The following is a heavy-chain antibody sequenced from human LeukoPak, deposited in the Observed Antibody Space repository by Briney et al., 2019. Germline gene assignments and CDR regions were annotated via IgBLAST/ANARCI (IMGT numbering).Heavy chain of an antibody. V-gene: IGHV3-74*01. J-gene: IGHJ4*02. CDR3: ARHLGTYSDH. Sequence: GGSLRLSCAASGFTFSRYWMHWVRQAPGKGLVWVSLINSDGSSTNYADSVKGRFTISRDNAKNTLYLQVNSLRADDSAVYYCARHLGTYSDHWGQGTLVTVSS. CDR1: GFTFSRYW. D-gene: IGHD7-27*01. CDR2: INSDGSST.